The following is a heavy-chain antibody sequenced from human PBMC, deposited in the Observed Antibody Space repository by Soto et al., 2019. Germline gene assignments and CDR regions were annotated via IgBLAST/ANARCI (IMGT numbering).Heavy chain of an antibody. CDR3: AKDGPPGRYYFDY. D-gene: IGHD1-1*01. CDR2: ISGSGGST. J-gene: IGHJ4*02. CDR1: GFTFSSNA. Sequence: GGSLRLSCAASGFTFSSNAMSWVRQDPGKGLEWVSAISGSGGSTYYADSVKGRFTISRDNSKNTLYLQMNSLRAEDTAVYYCAKDGPPGRYYFDYWGQGTLVTVSS. V-gene: IGHV3-23*01.